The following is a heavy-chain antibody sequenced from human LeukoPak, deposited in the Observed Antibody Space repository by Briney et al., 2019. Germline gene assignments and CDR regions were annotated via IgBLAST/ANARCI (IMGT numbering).Heavy chain of an antibody. CDR2: IRYDGGNK. CDR3: AKIWFGELSTDY. V-gene: IGHV3-30*02. J-gene: IGHJ4*02. D-gene: IGHD3-10*01. CDR1: GFTFSSYG. Sequence: GGSLRLSCAASGFTFSSYGMHWVRQAPGKGLEWVAFIRYDGGNKYYADSVKGRFTISRDNSKNTLYLQMNSLRAEDTAVYYCAKIWFGELSTDYWGQGTLVTVSS.